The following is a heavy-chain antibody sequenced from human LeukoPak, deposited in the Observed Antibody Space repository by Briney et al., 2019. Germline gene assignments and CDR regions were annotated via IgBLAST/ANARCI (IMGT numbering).Heavy chain of an antibody. CDR2: VHYSGSA. Sequence: SETLSLTCTVSGGSINSGDYWGWIRQPPGKGLEWIGEVHYSGSANYNPSLKSRVTISVDTSKNQFSLTLTSVTAAVTAVYYCVRGQFFFAFWGRGTPVTVSS. CDR1: GGSINSGDY. J-gene: IGHJ2*01. CDR3: VRGQFFFAF. D-gene: IGHD5-24*01. V-gene: IGHV4-34*01.